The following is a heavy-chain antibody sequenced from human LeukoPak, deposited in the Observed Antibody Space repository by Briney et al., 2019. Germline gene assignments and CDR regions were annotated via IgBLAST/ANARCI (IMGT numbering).Heavy chain of an antibody. D-gene: IGHD1-26*01. J-gene: IGHJ4*02. V-gene: IGHV3-48*03. CDR1: GFTFSSYD. CDR2: IGGSGGPI. CDR3: ARDTSAKPRGFFDY. Sequence: GGSLRLSCAASGFTFSSYDMNWVRQAPGKGLEWVSYIGGSGGPIHYADSVKGRFTISRDNAKNSLYLQMNSLRAEDAAVYYCARDTSAKPRGFFDYWGQGTLVTVSS.